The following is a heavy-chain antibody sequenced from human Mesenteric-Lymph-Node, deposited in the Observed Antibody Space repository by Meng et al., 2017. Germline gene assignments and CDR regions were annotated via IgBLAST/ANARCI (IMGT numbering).Heavy chain of an antibody. D-gene: IGHD6-19*01. J-gene: IGHJ1*01. V-gene: IGHV7-4-1*02. CDR3: ARVAVAGLRYFQH. Sequence: QVQLVQSGCELKKPGASVKVACKASGYTFTNIGMNWVRQAPGQGPEWMGWINTDTGNPTYAQGFTGRFVFSLDTSVSTAYLQISGLKAEDTAVYYCARVAVAGLRYFQHWGQGTLVTVSS. CDR1: GYTFTNIG. CDR2: INTDTGNP.